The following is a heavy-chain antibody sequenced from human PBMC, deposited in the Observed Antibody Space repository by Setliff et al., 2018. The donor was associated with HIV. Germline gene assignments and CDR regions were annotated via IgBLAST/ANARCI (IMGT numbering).Heavy chain of an antibody. Sequence: PGGSLRLSCTASGFTFRKYAMSWVRQPPGKGLEWVSSIVGGAGYTYYADSVKGRFTVSRDNSKNTLYLQVNSLRPEDTAVYYCASARIPTGGTSTSCDYWGQGTLVTVSS. D-gene: IGHD1-1*01. CDR1: GFTFRKYA. J-gene: IGHJ4*02. CDR2: IVGGAGYT. CDR3: ASARIPTGGTSTSCDY. V-gene: IGHV3-23*01.